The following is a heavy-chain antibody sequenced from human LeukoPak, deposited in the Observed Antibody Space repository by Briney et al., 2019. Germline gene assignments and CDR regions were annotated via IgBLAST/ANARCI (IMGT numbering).Heavy chain of an antibody. D-gene: IGHD5-18*01. CDR1: GYTFTSYA. V-gene: IGHV7-4-1*02. Sequence: GASVKVSCKASGYTFTSYAMNWVRQAPGQGLEWMGWINTNTGNPTYAQGFTGRFVFSLDTSVSTAYLQISSLKAEDTAVYYCARDVKRGYSYGYLGYWGQGTLVTVSS. J-gene: IGHJ4*02. CDR3: ARDVKRGYSYGYLGY. CDR2: INTNTGNP.